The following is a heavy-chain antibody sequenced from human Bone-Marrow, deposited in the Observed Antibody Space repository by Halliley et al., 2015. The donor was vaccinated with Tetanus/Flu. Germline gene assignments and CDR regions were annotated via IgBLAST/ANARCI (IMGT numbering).Heavy chain of an antibody. CDR2: IYYSGST. V-gene: IGHV4-31*03. CDR3: ARGAGGLFIFVAPFDY. D-gene: IGHD3-3*01. J-gene: IGHJ4*02. CDR1: GGSIRSGGYY. Sequence: TLSLTCTVSGGSIRSGGYYWSWIRQHPGKGLEWIGHIYYSGSTYYNPSLKSRVTISADTSKNQFSLKLSSVTAADTAVYYCARGAGGLFIFVAPFDYWGQGTLVTVSS.